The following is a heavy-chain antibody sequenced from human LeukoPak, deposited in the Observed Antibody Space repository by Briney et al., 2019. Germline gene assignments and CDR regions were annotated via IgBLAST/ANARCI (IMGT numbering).Heavy chain of an antibody. V-gene: IGHV4-34*01. CDR1: GGSFSGYY. CDR2: INHSGST. CDR3: ARGYGDYVQELPNWFDP. J-gene: IGHJ5*02. Sequence: SETLSLTCAVYGGSFSGYYWSWIRQPPGKGLEWIGEINHSGSTNYNPSLKSRVTISVDTSKNQFSLKLSSVTAADTAVYYCARGYGDYVQELPNWFDPWGQGTLVTVSS. D-gene: IGHD4-17*01.